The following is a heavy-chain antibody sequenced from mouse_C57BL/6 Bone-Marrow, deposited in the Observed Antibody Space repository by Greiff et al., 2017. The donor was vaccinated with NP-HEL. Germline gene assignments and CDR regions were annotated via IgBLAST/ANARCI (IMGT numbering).Heavy chain of an antibody. V-gene: IGHV6-6*01. D-gene: IGHD1-1*01. CDR1: GFTFSDAW. J-gene: IGHJ4*01. CDR2: IRNKANNHAT. Sequence: EVKLVESGGGLVQPGGSMKLSCAASGFTFSDAWMDWVRQSPEKGLEWVAEIRNKANNHATYYAVSVKGRFTISRDDSKSNVYLQMSRLRAEDTGIYYSTRPSYYGYAMDDWGQGTSVTVSS. CDR3: TRPSYYGYAMDD.